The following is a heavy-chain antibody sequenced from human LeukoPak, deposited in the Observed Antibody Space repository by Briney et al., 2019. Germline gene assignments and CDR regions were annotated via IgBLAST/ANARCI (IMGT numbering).Heavy chain of an antibody. CDR2: IYYSGST. D-gene: IGHD3-22*01. Sequence: PSETLSLTCTVSGGSISSSSYYWGWIRQPPGKGRESIGSIYYSGSTYSNPSLKRLVTLSVDTYKNRFSLKLSSVTAADTAVYYCARIGNSYYYDGSGLDAFDIWGQGTMVTVSS. J-gene: IGHJ3*02. CDR1: GGSISSSSYY. CDR3: ARIGNSYYYDGSGLDAFDI. V-gene: IGHV4-39*01.